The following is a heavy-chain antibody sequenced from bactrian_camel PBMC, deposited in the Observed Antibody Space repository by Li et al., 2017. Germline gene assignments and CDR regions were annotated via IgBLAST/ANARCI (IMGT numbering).Heavy chain of an antibody. CDR1: GYTYNRNC. CDR3: VVKFFGSWSPLARCGVLRPADSGY. D-gene: IGHD1*01. J-gene: IGHJ6*01. V-gene: IGHV3S1*01. CDR2: IATGSGNT. Sequence: VQLVESGGGLVQAGGSLRLSCAASGYTYNRNCMAWFRQAPGKEREGVARIATGSGNTYYADSVKGRFTISQDNAKTTLYLQMDSLNPEDTAMYYCVVKFFGSWSPLARCGVLRPADSGYWGQGTQVTVS.